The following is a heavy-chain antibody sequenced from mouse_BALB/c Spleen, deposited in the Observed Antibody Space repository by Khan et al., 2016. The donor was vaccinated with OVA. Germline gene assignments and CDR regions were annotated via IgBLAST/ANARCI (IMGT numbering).Heavy chain of an antibody. CDR3: TGGSRGGFAF. D-gene: IGHD1-1*01. Sequence: EVELVESGGGLVQPGGSRKLSCAASGFTFSDYGMAWVRQAPGKGHEWVAFISSLAYSFYYADTVTGRFVIARGNTKNTLYVEIRRLRTEDTDMYCCTGGSRGGFAFWGKGTLVTVSA. J-gene: IGHJ3*01. CDR2: ISSLAYSF. CDR1: GFTFSDYG. V-gene: IGHV5-15*02.